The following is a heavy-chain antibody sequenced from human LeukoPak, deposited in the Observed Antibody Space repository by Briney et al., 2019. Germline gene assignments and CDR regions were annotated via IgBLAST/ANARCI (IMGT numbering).Heavy chain of an antibody. D-gene: IGHD5-18*01. CDR1: GYTLTTYG. V-gene: IGHV1-18*01. J-gene: IGHJ4*02. Sequence: ASVKVSCKSSGYTLTTYGITWVRQAPGQGLEWMGWISTYNGNTNYAQKLQGRVTMTTDTSTSTAYMELRSLRSDDTAMYYCARDRMDTGTYFDYWGQGTLVTVSS. CDR2: ISTYNGNT. CDR3: ARDRMDTGTYFDY.